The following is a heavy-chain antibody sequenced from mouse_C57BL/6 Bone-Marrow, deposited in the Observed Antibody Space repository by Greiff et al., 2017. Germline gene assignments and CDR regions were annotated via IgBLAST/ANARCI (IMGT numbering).Heavy chain of an antibody. Sequence: VHLVESGPELVKPGASVKLSCKASGYTFTSYDINWVKQRPGQGLEWIGWIYPRDGSTKYNEKFKGKATLTVDTSSSTAYMELHSLTSEDSAVYFCARLEVDGSSGDWYFDGWGTGTTVTVSS. J-gene: IGHJ1*03. CDR1: GYTFTSYD. D-gene: IGHD1-1*01. CDR3: ARLEVDGSSGDWYFDG. V-gene: IGHV1-85*01. CDR2: IYPRDGST.